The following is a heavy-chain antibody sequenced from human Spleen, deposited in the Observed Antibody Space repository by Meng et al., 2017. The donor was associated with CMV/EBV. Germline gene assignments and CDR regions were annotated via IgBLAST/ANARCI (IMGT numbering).Heavy chain of an antibody. D-gene: IGHD3-3*01. CDR2: INAKSGDP. J-gene: IGHJ5*02. CDR1: GDTFTDYY. CDR3: ARAPPITIFGWEGWFDP. V-gene: IGHV1-2*02. Sequence: ASVKVSCKASGDTFTDYYIHWVRQAPEQGPEWMGWINAKSGDPYYRQNFQGRVTMTRDTSISTAYMELTSLRAEDTAVYYCARAPPITIFGWEGWFDPWGQGTLVTVSS.